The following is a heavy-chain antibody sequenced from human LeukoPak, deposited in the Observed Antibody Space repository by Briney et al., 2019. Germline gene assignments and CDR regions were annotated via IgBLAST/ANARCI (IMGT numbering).Heavy chain of an antibody. J-gene: IGHJ4*02. CDR2: SSGSGGST. CDR3: AKGPAFYYDSSGSYFDF. V-gene: IGHV3-23*01. CDR1: GFTFSSYA. Sequence: PGGSLRLSCAASGFTFSSYAMSWVRQAPGKGLEWVSASSGSGGSTYYADSVKGRSTISRDNSKNTLYLQMNSLRAEDTAVYYCAKGPAFYYDSSGSYFDFWGQATLVTVSA. D-gene: IGHD3-22*01.